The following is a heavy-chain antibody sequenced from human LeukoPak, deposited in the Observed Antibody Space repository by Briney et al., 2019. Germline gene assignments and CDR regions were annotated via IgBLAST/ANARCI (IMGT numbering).Heavy chain of an antibody. Sequence: GGSLRLSCAASGFTFSDYNMNWVRQAPGKGPEWVSQISATSTTIKYADFVKGRFTISRDNAKNSLNLQMNSLRVEDTAVYFCVARKVRGVWFYLDYWGQGTLVTVSS. V-gene: IGHV3-48*01. J-gene: IGHJ4*02. CDR3: VARKVRGVWFYLDY. CDR1: GFTFSDYN. D-gene: IGHD3-10*01. CDR2: ISATSTTI.